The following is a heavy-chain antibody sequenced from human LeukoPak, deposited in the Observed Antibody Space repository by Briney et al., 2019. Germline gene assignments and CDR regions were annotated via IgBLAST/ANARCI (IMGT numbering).Heavy chain of an antibody. D-gene: IGHD3-10*01. CDR1: GYTFTCYG. J-gene: IGHJ4*02. CDR3: ARGDYYGSGTYYKKTVDY. CDR2: ISAYNGNT. V-gene: IGHV1-18*01. Sequence: GASVKVSCKASGYTFTCYGINRVRQAPGQGLEWTGSISAYNGNTNYAQKLQGRVTMTTDTSTSTAYMELRSLRSDDTAVYYCARGDYYGSGTYYKKTVDYWGQGTLVTVSS.